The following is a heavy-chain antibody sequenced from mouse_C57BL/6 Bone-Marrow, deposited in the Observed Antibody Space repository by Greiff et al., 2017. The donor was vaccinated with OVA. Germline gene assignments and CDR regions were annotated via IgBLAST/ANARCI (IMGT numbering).Heavy chain of an antibody. CDR2: IDPSDSYT. V-gene: IGHV1-59*01. Sequence: QVQLKQPGAELVRPGTSVKLSCKASGYTFTSYWMHWVKQRPGQGLEWIGVIDPSDSYTNYNGKFKGKATLTADKSSSTAYMQLSSLTSEDSAVYFCARRGLPGTWFAYWGQGTLVTVSA. D-gene: IGHD3-1*01. CDR1: GYTFTSYW. CDR3: ARRGLPGTWFAY. J-gene: IGHJ3*01.